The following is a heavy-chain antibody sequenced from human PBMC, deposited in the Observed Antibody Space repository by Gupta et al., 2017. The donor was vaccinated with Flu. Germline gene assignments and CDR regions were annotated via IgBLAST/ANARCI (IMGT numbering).Heavy chain of an antibody. J-gene: IGHJ6*02. Sequence: QVQLVESGGGVVQPGRSLRLSCAASGFTFSSYGMHWVRQAPGKGLEWVAVISYDGSNKYYADSVKGRFTISRDNSKNTLYLQRNSLRAEDTAVYYCAKVLQYYYDSKSFDGMDVWGQGTTVTVSS. CDR1: GFTFSSYG. V-gene: IGHV3-30*18. D-gene: IGHD3-22*01. CDR3: AKVLQYYYDSKSFDGMDV. CDR2: ISYDGSNK.